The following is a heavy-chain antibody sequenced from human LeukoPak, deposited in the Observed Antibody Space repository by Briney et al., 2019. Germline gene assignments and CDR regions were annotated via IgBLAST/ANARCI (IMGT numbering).Heavy chain of an antibody. V-gene: IGHV4-4*02. J-gene: IGHJ4*02. D-gene: IGHD3-10*01. Sequence: SETLSLTCAVSGGSISSSNWWSWVRQPPGKGLEWIGEIYHSGSTNYNPSLKSRVTISVDKSKNQFSLKLSSVTAADTAVYYCASEEMKGTMVRGVIIIWGQGTLVTVSS. CDR3: ASEEMKGTMVRGVIII. CDR1: GGSISSSNW. CDR2: IYHSGST.